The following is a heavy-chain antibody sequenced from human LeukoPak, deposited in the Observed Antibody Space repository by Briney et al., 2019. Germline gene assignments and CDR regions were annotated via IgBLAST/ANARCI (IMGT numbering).Heavy chain of an antibody. CDR3: AKRASGDIVVVVAANDAFDI. J-gene: IGHJ3*02. CDR2: ISGSGGST. D-gene: IGHD2-15*01. CDR1: GFTFSSYA. Sequence: GGSLRLSCAASGFTFSSYAMSWVRQAPGKGLEWVPAISGSGGSTYYADSVKGRFTISRDNSKNTLYLQMNSLRAEDTAVYYCAKRASGDIVVVVAANDAFDIWGQGTMVTVSS. V-gene: IGHV3-23*01.